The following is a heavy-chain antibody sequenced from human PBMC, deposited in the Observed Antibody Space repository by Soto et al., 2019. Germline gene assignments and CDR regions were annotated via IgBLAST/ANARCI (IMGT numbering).Heavy chain of an antibody. CDR3: ASWLKEAGIGGKYYSGMDV. CDR1: GGTFSNYA. D-gene: IGHD6-19*01. Sequence: QVQLVQSGAEVKKPGSSVKVSCKASGGTFSNYAFSWVRQAPGQGLEWLGGIMPIFGRADYAQKFRGRVTITADESTSTADMELSSLRSEDTAVYSCASWLKEAGIGGKYYSGMDVWGQGTTVTVSS. V-gene: IGHV1-69*12. CDR2: IMPIFGRA. J-gene: IGHJ6*02.